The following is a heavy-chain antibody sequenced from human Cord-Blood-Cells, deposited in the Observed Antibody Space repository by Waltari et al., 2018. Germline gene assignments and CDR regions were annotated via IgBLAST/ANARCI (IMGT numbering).Heavy chain of an antibody. J-gene: IGHJ3*02. Sequence: QVQLVESGGGVVQPGRSLRLSCAASGFTFSSYAMHRVRQAPGKGLEWVAVISYDGSNKYYADSVKGRFTISRDNSKNTLYLQMNSLRAEDTAVYYCARDRDSSSWYAFDIWGQGTMVTVSS. CDR1: GFTFSSYA. V-gene: IGHV3-30-3*01. CDR3: ARDRDSSSWYAFDI. D-gene: IGHD6-13*01. CDR2: ISYDGSNK.